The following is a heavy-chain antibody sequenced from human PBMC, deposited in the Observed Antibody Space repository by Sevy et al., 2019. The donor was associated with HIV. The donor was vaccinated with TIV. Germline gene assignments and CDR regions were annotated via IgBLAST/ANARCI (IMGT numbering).Heavy chain of an antibody. CDR2: IFYSGST. CDR3: ARHAHITMIVT. Sequence: SENLSLTCTVSGGSISSSSYYWGWIRQPPGKGLEWIGRIFYSGSTYYNPSLKSRVTISVDTSKNQFSLKLNSVTAADTAVYYCARHAHITMIVTWGQGTLVTVSS. V-gene: IGHV4-39*01. D-gene: IGHD3-22*01. CDR1: GGSISSSSYY. J-gene: IGHJ5*02.